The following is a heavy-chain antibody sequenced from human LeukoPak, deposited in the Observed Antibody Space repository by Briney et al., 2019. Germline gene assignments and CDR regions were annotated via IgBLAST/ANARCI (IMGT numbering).Heavy chain of an antibody. Sequence: TGGSLRLSCAASGFTFTNYAMHWVRQAPGKGLEWVAFIRYDGSNKYYADSVKGRFTISRDNSKNTLYLQMNSLRAEDTAVYYCAKVLVGATTLHYYYMDVWGKGTTVTVSS. CDR1: GFTFTNYA. J-gene: IGHJ6*03. CDR3: AKVLVGATTLHYYYMDV. D-gene: IGHD1-26*01. V-gene: IGHV3-30*02. CDR2: IRYDGSNK.